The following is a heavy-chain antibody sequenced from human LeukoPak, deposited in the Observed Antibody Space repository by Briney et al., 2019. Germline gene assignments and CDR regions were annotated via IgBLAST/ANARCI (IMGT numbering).Heavy chain of an antibody. CDR2: IWYDGSKK. Sequence: PGRSLRLSCAASGFTFITYVMHWVRQAPGKGLEWVAVIWYDGSKKYYADSVKGRFTISRDNSKNTLYLQMNSLRAEDTALYYCAREDSSGYYYSDDYYGMDVWGQGTTVTVSS. CDR1: GFTFITYV. D-gene: IGHD3-22*01. J-gene: IGHJ6*02. V-gene: IGHV3-33*01. CDR3: AREDSSGYYYSDDYYGMDV.